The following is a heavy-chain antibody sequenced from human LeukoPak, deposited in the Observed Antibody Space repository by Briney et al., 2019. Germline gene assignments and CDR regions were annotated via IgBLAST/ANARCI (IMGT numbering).Heavy chain of an antibody. D-gene: IGHD1-1*01. J-gene: IGHJ4*02. CDR1: GYSITGYY. Sequence: ASVKVSCKAFGYSITGYYIHWVRQAPGQGLEWMGWINPNNGGTNSAQKFQGRVAMTRDTSIGTAYMELNRLTYDDTAVYYCGRDRHWNQGNFDYWGQGTLVTVSS. V-gene: IGHV1-2*02. CDR3: GRDRHWNQGNFDY. CDR2: INPNNGGT.